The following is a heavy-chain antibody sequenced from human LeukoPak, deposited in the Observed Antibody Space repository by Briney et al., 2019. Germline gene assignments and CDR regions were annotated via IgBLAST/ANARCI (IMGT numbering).Heavy chain of an antibody. CDR2: IYPGDSDT. CDR1: GNRFTANG. J-gene: IGHJ4*02. Sequence: GKSLKISCRVFGNRFTANGTAWWRRWPGKALGWRGIIYPGDSDTRYSPSFQGQITISADKSISTAYLQWSSLKASDTAMYYCARLNSGYDSYLDYWGQGTLVTVSS. D-gene: IGHD5-12*01. CDR3: ARLNSGYDSYLDY. V-gene: IGHV5-51*01.